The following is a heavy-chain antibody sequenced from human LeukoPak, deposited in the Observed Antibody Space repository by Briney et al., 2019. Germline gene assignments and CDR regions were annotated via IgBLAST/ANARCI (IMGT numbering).Heavy chain of an antibody. Sequence: GGSLRLSCAASGFTFSSFAFHWVRQAPGKGLEWGAVISYDGSSKYYADSAKGRFTVSRDNSKNTLYLGMNSLRGEDTAVYYCARSLVTAIRDGMDVWGQGTTVSVSS. CDR3: ARSLVTAIRDGMDV. CDR1: GFTFSSFA. D-gene: IGHD2-21*02. V-gene: IGHV3-30*04. CDR2: ISYDGSSK. J-gene: IGHJ6*02.